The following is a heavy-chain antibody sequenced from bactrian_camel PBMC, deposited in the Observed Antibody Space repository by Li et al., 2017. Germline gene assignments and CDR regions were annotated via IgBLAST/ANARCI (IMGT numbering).Heavy chain of an antibody. D-gene: IGHD1*01. J-gene: IGHJ4*01. CDR2: IDDDGDE. CDR1: GYTASLEC. Sequence: VESGGGSVEVGGSLRLSCVISGYTASLECMDWFRQVSGKEREGVAAIDDDGDESYADSVKGRFTVSQDTAKNILYLQMNSLKPEDTAIYYCAGDWGVSRNSKLCYDGRWSFAPRAMGQGTQVTVS. V-gene: IGHV3S6*01.